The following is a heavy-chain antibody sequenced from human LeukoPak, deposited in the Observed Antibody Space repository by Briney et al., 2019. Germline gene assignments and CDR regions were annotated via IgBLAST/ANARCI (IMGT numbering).Heavy chain of an antibody. CDR3: ARSAGTSWFDY. J-gene: IGHJ4*02. V-gene: IGHV1-2*02. CDR1: GYTFTVYY. CDR2: INPNSGGT. D-gene: IGHD6-13*01. Sequence: AASVKVSCKASGYTFTVYYIHWMRQAPGQGLEWMGWINPNSGGTNYAQKFQDRVTMTRDTSISSAYMELSRLASDDTAVYYCARSAGTSWFDYWGQGTLVTVSS.